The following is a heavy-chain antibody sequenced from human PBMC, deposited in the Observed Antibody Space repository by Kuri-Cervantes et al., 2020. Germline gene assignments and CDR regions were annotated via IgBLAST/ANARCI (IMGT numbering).Heavy chain of an antibody. Sequence: GGSLRLSCAASGFTFSSYAMHWVRQAPGRGLEWVAIISYDGSNKYYADSVKGRLTISRDNSKNTLYLQMNSLRAEDTAVYYCAKGLDGWLQLNYGMDVWGQGTTVTVSS. CDR1: GFTFSSYA. D-gene: IGHD5-24*01. CDR2: ISYDGSNK. J-gene: IGHJ6*02. V-gene: IGHV3-30-3*01. CDR3: AKGLDGWLQLNYGMDV.